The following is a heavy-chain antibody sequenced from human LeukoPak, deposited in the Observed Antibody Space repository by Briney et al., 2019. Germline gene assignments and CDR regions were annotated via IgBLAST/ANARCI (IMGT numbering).Heavy chain of an antibody. D-gene: IGHD6-6*01. CDR1: GYTFTSYG. CDR2: ISAYNGNT. Sequence: GASVKVSCKASGYTFTSYGISWVRQAPGQGLEWMGWISAYNGNTNYAQKLQGRVTMTTDTPTSTAYMELRSLRSDDAAVYYCARDRRRGYSSSSGNWFDPWGQGTLVTVSS. J-gene: IGHJ5*02. V-gene: IGHV1-18*01. CDR3: ARDRRRGYSSSSGNWFDP.